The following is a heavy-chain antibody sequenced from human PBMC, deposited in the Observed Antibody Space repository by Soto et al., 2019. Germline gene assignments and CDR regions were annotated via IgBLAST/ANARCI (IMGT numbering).Heavy chain of an antibody. CDR2: IYPGDSDT. Sequence: GESLKISCKGSGYSFTSYWIGWVRQMPGKGLEWMGIIYPGDSDTRYSPSFQGQVTISADKSISTAYLQWSSLKASDTAMYYCARYGYCSGGSCYLTTYGMDVWGQGTTVTVSS. CDR1: GYSFTSYW. J-gene: IGHJ6*02. V-gene: IGHV5-51*01. CDR3: ARYGYCSGGSCYLTTYGMDV. D-gene: IGHD2-15*01.